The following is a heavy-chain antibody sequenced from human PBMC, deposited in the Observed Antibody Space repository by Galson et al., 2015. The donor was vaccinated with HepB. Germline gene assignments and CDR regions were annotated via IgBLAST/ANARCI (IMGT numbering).Heavy chain of an antibody. CDR1: GYTFTSYG. CDR2: ISAYNGNT. Sequence: SVKVSCKASGYTFTSYGISWVRQAPGQGLEWMGWISAYNGNTNYAQKLQGRVTMTTDTSTSTAYMELRSLRSDDTAVYYCARFTTGVDLDAFDIWGQGTMVTVSS. CDR3: ARFTTGVDLDAFDI. J-gene: IGHJ3*02. D-gene: IGHD1-14*01. V-gene: IGHV1-18*04.